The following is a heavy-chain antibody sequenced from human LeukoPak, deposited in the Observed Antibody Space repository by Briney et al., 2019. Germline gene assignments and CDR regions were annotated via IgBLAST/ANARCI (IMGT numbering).Heavy chain of an antibody. J-gene: IGHJ5*02. D-gene: IGHD1-7*01. V-gene: IGHV4-61*05. CDR2: IYYSGST. CDR3: ARARGTRQRFDP. Sequence: SETLSLTCTVSGGSISSSSYYWGWIRQPPGRGLEWIGYIYYSGSTNYNPSLKSRVTISVDTSKNQFSLKLSSVTAADTAVYYCARARGTRQRFDPWGQGTLVTVSS. CDR1: GGSISSSSYY.